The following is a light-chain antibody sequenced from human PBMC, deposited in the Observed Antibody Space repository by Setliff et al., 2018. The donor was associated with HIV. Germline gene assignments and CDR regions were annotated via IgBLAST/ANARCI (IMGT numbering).Light chain of an antibody. CDR1: TGAVASGNF. Sequence: QAVVTQEPSLTVSPGGTITLTCASSTGAVASGNFPSWFQQKPGQAPRALIYSSSKKHSWTPARFSGSLLGGNAALTLSGVQPEDEADYYCLLYYGTFYVFGSGTKVTV. J-gene: IGLJ1*01. CDR2: SSS. V-gene: IGLV7-43*01. CDR3: LLYYGTFYV.